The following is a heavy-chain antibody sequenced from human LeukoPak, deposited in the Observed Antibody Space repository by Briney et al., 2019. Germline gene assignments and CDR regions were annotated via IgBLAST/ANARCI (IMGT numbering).Heavy chain of an antibody. V-gene: IGHV4-39*01. Sequence: SETLSLTCSVSGGSISSTTYHWGWVRQPPGKGREWIGSIYYSGNTYYNPSLKSRLTISVDMPKNQFSLKLSSVTAADTAVYYCTRLINGSPGDYWGQGTLVTVSS. D-gene: IGHD2-8*01. CDR3: TRLINGSPGDY. CDR1: GGSISSTTYH. CDR2: IYYSGNT. J-gene: IGHJ4*02.